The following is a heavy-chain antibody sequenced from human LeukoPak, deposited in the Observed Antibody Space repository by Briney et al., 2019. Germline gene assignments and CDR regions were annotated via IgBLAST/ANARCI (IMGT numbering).Heavy chain of an antibody. D-gene: IGHD6-13*01. CDR2: ISYDGSNK. V-gene: IGHV3-30-3*01. CDR3: AKSPALRWYWHY. J-gene: IGHJ4*02. Sequence: GGSLRLSCAASGFTFSSYAMHWVRQAPGKGLEWVAVISYDGSNKYYADSVKGRFTISRDNSKNTLYLQMNSLRAEDTAVYYCAKSPALRWYWHYWGQGTLVTVSS. CDR1: GFTFSSYA.